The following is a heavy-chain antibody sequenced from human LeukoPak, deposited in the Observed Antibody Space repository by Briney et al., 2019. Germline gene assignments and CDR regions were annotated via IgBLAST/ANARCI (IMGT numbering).Heavy chain of an antibody. Sequence: PRRSLRLSCAPSGFTSTSYGIHWVRQAPGKGLEWVAVIWYDGSNKYYADSVKGRFTISRDNSKKTLYLQMSSLRAEDMAVYYCARGPADDFGDQVLDYWGQGTLVTVSS. CDR1: GFTSTSYG. CDR3: ARGPADDFGDQVLDY. J-gene: IGHJ4*02. V-gene: IGHV3-33*01. D-gene: IGHD3-3*01. CDR2: IWYDGSNK.